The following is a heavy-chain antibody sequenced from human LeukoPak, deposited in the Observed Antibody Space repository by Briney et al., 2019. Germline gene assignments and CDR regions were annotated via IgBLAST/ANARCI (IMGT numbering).Heavy chain of an antibody. V-gene: IGHV3-23*01. CDR1: GFTFSSYA. J-gene: IGHJ5*02. CDR2: ISGSGGST. CDR3: AKLGGYDFWSGQWPLYWFDP. D-gene: IGHD3-3*01. Sequence: GGSLRLSCAASGFTFSSYAMSWVRQAPGKGLEWVSGISGSGGSTYYADSVKGRFTISRDNSKNTLYLQMNSLRAEDTAVYYCAKLGGYDFWSGQWPLYWFDPWGQGTLVTVSS.